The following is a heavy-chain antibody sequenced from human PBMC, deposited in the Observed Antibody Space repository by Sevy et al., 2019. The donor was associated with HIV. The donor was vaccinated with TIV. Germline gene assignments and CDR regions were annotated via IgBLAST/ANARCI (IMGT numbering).Heavy chain of an antibody. Sequence: GGSLRLSCAASGFTFTNAWMSWVRQAPGKGLEWVARIKGKPSDGTIDHAAPVKGRFTISRDDSKNTLYLQMSSLRTEDTDVYYCTTDSWSEEDYYDYWGQGTLVTVSS. J-gene: IGHJ4*02. V-gene: IGHV3-15*01. CDR2: IKGKPSDGTI. CDR3: TTDSWSEEDYYDY. CDR1: GFTFTNAW. D-gene: IGHD6-13*01.